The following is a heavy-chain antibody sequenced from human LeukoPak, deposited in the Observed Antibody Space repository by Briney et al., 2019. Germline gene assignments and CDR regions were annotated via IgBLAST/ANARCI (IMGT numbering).Heavy chain of an antibody. V-gene: IGHV1-24*01. CDR2: FDPEDGET. CDR3: ATEEAVVVGFDY. J-gene: IGHJ4*02. CDR1: GYTLTESS. D-gene: IGHD3-22*01. Sequence: ASVKVSCKVSGYTLTESSMHWVRQAPGKGLEWMGGFDPEDGETIYAQKFQGRVTMTEDTSTDTAYMELSSLRSEDTAVYYCATEEAVVVGFDYWGQGTLVTVSS.